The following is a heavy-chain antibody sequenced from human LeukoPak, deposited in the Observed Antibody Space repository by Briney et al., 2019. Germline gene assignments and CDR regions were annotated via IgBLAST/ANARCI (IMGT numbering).Heavy chain of an antibody. D-gene: IGHD5-18*01. CDR2: IYYSGST. CDR1: GSSISSSNYN. CDR3: ARLGDSYATDY. Sequence: SETLSLTCTVSGSSISSSNYNWGWIRQPPGTGLEWVGSIYYSGSTYYNPSLKSRVTISVDTSKNQFSLKLSSVTAADTAVYYCARLGDSYATDYWGQGTLVTVSS. J-gene: IGHJ4*02. V-gene: IGHV4-39*01.